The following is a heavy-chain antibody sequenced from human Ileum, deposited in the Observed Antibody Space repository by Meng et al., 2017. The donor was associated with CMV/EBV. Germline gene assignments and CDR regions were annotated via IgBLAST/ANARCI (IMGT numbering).Heavy chain of an antibody. D-gene: IGHD2-2*01. CDR3: ASGGPGVPAAINAFDI. Sequence: ASSLVICCAAADTIIGDYMHWVRQAPGQGREWRGWINPNSGGTNYAQKSQGRVTMTRDTSISTAYMELSRLRSDDTAVYYCASGGPGVPAAINAFDIWGQGTMVTVSS. CDR2: INPNSGGT. V-gene: IGHV1-2*02. CDR1: ADTIIGDY. J-gene: IGHJ3*02.